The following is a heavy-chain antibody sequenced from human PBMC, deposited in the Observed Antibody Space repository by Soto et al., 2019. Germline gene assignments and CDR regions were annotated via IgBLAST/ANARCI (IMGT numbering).Heavy chain of an antibody. D-gene: IGHD4-17*01. Sequence: SETLSLTCAVYGGSFSGYYWSWIRQPPGKGLEWIGEINHSGSTNYNPSLKSRVTISVDTSKNQFSLKLSSVTAADTAVYYCARLVGGHYGGKFPHYYYYGMDVWGQGTTVTVSS. V-gene: IGHV4-34*01. CDR1: GGSFSGYY. CDR3: ARLVGGHYGGKFPHYYYYGMDV. CDR2: INHSGST. J-gene: IGHJ6*02.